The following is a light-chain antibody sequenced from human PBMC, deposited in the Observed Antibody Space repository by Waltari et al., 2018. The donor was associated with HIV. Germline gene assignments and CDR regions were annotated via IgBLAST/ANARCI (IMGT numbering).Light chain of an antibody. CDR2: DDT. CDR1: NVGSKG. CDR3: QVWDNGTEHVV. V-gene: IGLV3-21*02. J-gene: IGLJ2*01. Sequence: SYVLTQPPSVSVAPGPTARITCGGNNVGSKGVHWYQQKPGQAPVVVVYDDTDRPSGLPERFSGSNSGNTATLTISRVEAGDEADYHCQVWDNGTEHVVFGGGTKLTVL.